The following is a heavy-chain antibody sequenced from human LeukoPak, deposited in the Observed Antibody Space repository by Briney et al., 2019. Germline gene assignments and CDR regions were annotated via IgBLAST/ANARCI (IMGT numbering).Heavy chain of an antibody. Sequence: ASVKVSCKASGYTFTGYYMHWVRQAPGQGLEWMGWINPNSGGTNYAQKFQGRVTMTRDTSISTAYMELSRLRSDDTAVYYCATVPPAAAGTLQHLEYFQHWGQGTLVTVSS. CDR3: ATVPPAAAGTLQHLEYFQH. CDR2: INPNSGGT. J-gene: IGHJ1*01. V-gene: IGHV1-2*02. D-gene: IGHD6-13*01. CDR1: GYTFTGYY.